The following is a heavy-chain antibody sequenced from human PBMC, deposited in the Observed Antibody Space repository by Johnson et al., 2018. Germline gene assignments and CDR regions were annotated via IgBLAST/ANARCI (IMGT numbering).Heavy chain of an antibody. J-gene: IGHJ3*02. D-gene: IGHD3-22*01. Sequence: VQLVQSGGGLVQPGRSLRLSCAASGFTFDDYAMHWVRQAPGKGLEWVSGISWNSGSIGYAAAVKGRFTISRDNAKNSLYLQMNSLRAEDTALYYCAKDTNKYYDSSGYYETGSFDIWGQGTMVTVSS. V-gene: IGHV3-9*01. CDR2: ISWNSGSI. CDR1: GFTFDDYA. CDR3: AKDTNKYYDSSGYYETGSFDI.